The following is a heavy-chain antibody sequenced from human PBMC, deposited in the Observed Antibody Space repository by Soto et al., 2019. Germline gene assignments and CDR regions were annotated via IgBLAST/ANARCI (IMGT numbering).Heavy chain of an antibody. CDR1: GFTFSSCS. CDR2: ISSSSSYI. Sequence: GGSLRLSCAASGFTFSSCSMNWARQAPGKGLEWVSSISSSSSYIYYADSVKGRFTISRDNAKNSLYLQMNSLRAEDTAVYYCARDRIAAALNWFDPWGQGTLVTV. J-gene: IGHJ5*02. V-gene: IGHV3-21*01. CDR3: ARDRIAAALNWFDP. D-gene: IGHD6-13*01.